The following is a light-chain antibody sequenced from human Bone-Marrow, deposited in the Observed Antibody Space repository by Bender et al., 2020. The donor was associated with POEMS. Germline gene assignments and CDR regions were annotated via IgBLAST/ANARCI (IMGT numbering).Light chain of an antibody. CDR1: SSDVGGHKF. CDR2: DVS. J-gene: IGLJ3*02. V-gene: IGLV2-14*03. CDR3: SVYTSATLVV. Sequence: QSALTQPASVSGSPGQSITISCTGTSSDVGGHKFVSWYQQHPGKAPRLIVYDVSNRPSGVSNRFSGSKSGNTASLTISGLQAEDEALYYCSVYTSATLVVFGGGTKLTVL.